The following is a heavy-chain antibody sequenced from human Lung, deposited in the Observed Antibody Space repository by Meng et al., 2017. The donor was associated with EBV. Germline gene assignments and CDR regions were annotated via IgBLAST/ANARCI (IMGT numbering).Heavy chain of an antibody. Sequence: HVQLQESGPGLVKSSQTLSLTCSVSGGSISSGGSYCTCIRQHPGKGLEWIGEIYHSGSTNYNPSLKSRVTISVDKSKNQFSLKLSSVTAADTAVYYCARGGSSGWYWGQGTLVTVSS. J-gene: IGHJ4*02. D-gene: IGHD6-19*01. CDR2: IYHSGST. CDR1: GGSISSGGSY. CDR3: ARGGSSGWY. V-gene: IGHV4-31*03.